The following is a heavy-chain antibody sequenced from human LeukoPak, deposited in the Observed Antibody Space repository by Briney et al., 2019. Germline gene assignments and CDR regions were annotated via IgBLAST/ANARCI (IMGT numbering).Heavy chain of an antibody. CDR1: GYSISSGYY. CDR3: ARRRITIFGVVGAFDI. CDR2: IYHSGST. J-gene: IGHJ3*02. V-gene: IGHV4-38-2*01. D-gene: IGHD3-3*01. Sequence: PSETLSLTCAVSGYSISSGYYWGWIRQPPGKGLEWIGSIYHSGSTYYNPSLKSRVTISVDTSKNQFSLKLSSVTAEDAAVYYCARRRITIFGVVGAFDIWGQGTMVTVSS.